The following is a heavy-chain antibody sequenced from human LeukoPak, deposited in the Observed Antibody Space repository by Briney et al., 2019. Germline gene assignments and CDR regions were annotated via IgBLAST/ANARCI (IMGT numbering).Heavy chain of an antibody. Sequence: GGALRLSCAASGFTFSSYSMNWVRQAPGKGLEWVSSISSSSSYIYYADSVKGRFTISRDNAKNSLYLQMNSLRAEDTAVYYCARGPNWNDEDYWGQGTLVTVSS. D-gene: IGHD1-20*01. CDR3: ARGPNWNDEDY. J-gene: IGHJ4*02. V-gene: IGHV3-21*01. CDR1: GFTFSSYS. CDR2: ISSSSSYI.